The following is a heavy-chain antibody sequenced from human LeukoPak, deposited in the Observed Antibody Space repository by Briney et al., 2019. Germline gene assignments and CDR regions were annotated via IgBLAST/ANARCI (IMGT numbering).Heavy chain of an antibody. Sequence: SETLSLTCTVSGGSISTYYWSWIRQPPGKGLEWIGYFYSSGSTNYNPSLKSRVTISVDTSKNQFSLKLSSVTAADTAVYYCARRPSGFDPWGQGTLVTVSS. CDR2: FYSSGST. V-gene: IGHV4-59*12. CDR3: ARRPSGFDP. D-gene: IGHD3-10*01. CDR1: GGSISTYY. J-gene: IGHJ5*02.